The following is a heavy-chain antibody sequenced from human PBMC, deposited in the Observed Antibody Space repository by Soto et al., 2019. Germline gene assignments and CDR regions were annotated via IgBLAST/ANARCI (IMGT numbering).Heavy chain of an antibody. CDR3: AKDSGYGDYGLSYFDY. CDR2: ISWNSGSI. D-gene: IGHD4-17*01. CDR1: GFTFDDYA. Sequence: AGGSLRLSCAASGFTFDDYAMHWVRQAPGKGLEWVSGISWNSGSIGYADSVKGRFTISRDNAKNSLYLQMNSLRAEDTALYYCAKDSGYGDYGLSYFDYWGQGTLVTVSS. V-gene: IGHV3-9*01. J-gene: IGHJ4*02.